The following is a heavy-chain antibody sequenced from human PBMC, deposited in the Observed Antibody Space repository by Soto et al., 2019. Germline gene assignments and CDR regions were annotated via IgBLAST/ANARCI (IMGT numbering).Heavy chain of an antibody. J-gene: IGHJ4*02. D-gene: IGHD5-12*01. CDR1: GGSISSYY. CDR3: ARVEMATVYVDY. V-gene: IGHV4-59*01. CDR2: FYYSGST. Sequence: PSETLSLTCTVSGGSISSYYWTWIRQPPGKGLEWIGYFYYSGSTNYNPSLKSRVTISMDTSKNHFSLKLSSVTVADTAVYYCARVEMATVYVDYWGQGTLVTVSS.